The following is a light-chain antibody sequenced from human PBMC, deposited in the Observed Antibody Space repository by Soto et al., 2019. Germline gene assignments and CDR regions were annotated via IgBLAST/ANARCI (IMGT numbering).Light chain of an antibody. J-gene: IGKJ2*01. CDR3: QQYNIYFT. CDR2: DAS. V-gene: IGKV1-5*01. Sequence: DTQMTQSPSTLSASVGDRVAITCRASQSISSWLAWYQQKPGKAPKLLIYDASSLESGVPSRFSGSGSGTEFTLTISSLQPDDFATYYCQQYNIYFTFGQGTKLEIK. CDR1: QSISSW.